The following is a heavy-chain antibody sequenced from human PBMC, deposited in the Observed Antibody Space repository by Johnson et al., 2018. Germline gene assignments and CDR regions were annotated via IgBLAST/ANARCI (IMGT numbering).Heavy chain of an antibody. J-gene: IGHJ3*02. CDR3: TTETMIRIAFDM. D-gene: IGHD4-17*01. CDR1: GFTVSSNY. CDR2: ISSRSSPI. V-gene: IGHV3-48*02. Sequence: VQLVESGGGLIQPGGSLRLSCAASGFTVSSNYMSWVRQAPGKGLEWVSYISSRSSPIYYADSVKGRFTISRDNAKNSLYLQMNSLRDEDTAVYYCTTETMIRIAFDMWGQGTMVTVAS.